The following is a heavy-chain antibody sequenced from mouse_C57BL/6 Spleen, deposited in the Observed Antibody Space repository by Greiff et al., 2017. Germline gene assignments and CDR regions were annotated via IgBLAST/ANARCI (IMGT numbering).Heavy chain of an antibody. D-gene: IGHD1-1*01. V-gene: IGHV1-26*01. Sequence: VQLQQSGPELVKPGASVKISCKASGYTFTDYYMNWVKQSHGKSLEWIGDINPNNGGTSYNQKFKGKATLTVDKSSSTAYMELRSLTSEDSAVYYCARYTTVEAMDYWGQGTSVTVSS. CDR3: ARYTTVEAMDY. CDR1: GYTFTDYY. CDR2: INPNNGGT. J-gene: IGHJ4*01.